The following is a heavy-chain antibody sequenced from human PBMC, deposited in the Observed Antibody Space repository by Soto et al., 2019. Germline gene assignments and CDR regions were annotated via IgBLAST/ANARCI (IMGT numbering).Heavy chain of an antibody. Sequence: PSETLSRTCAVYGGSFSGYYWSWIRQPPGKGLEWIGEINHSGSTNYNPSLKSRVTISVDTSKNQFSLKLSSVTAADTAVYYCAREGRIGYSSGAYYYYGMDVWGQGTTVTVSS. V-gene: IGHV4-34*01. J-gene: IGHJ6*02. CDR1: GGSFSGYY. CDR3: AREGRIGYSSGAYYYYGMDV. CDR2: INHSGST. D-gene: IGHD6-19*01.